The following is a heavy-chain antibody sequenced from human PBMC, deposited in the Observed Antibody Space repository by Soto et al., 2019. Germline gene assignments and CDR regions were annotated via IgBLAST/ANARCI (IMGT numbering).Heavy chain of an antibody. CDR2: IWYDGSNK. V-gene: IGHV3-33*01. Sequence: QVQLVESGGGVVQPGRSLRLSCAASGFTFSSYGMHWVRQAPGMGLEWVAVIWYDGSNKYYADSVKGRFTISRDNSKNTLYLQMNSLRAEDTAVYYCARDRGSIAARSYYYGMDVWGQGTTVTVSS. D-gene: IGHD6-6*01. CDR3: ARDRGSIAARSYYYGMDV. J-gene: IGHJ6*02. CDR1: GFTFSSYG.